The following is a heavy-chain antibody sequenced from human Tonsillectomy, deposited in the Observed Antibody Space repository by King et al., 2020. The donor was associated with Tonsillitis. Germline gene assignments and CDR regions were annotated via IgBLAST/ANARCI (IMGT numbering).Heavy chain of an antibody. J-gene: IGHJ2*01. V-gene: IGHV3-73*02. CDR2: IRSKADSYAT. D-gene: IGHD3-10*01. CDR1: GFIFSGSA. CDR3: TKTVGGRDWYFDL. Sequence: VQLVESGGGLVQPGGSLKLSCAASGFIFSGSAMHWVRQASGKGLEWVGRIRSKADSYATTYAASVKGRFTISRADSENTAYLQVNSLKTEDTAVYYCTKTVGGRDWYFDLWGRGTLVTVSS.